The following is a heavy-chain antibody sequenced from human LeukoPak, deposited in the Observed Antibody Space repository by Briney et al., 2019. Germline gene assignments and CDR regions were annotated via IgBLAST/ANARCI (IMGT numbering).Heavy chain of an antibody. CDR2: INWNGGST. Sequence: GGSLRLSCAASGFTFDDYGMNWVRQAPGKGQEWVSGINWNGGSTGYADSVKGRFTISRDNAKNSLYLQMNSLRAEDTALYYCAKTYYYDSSGYWFDYWGQGTLVTVSS. CDR3: AKTYYYDSSGYWFDY. CDR1: GFTFDDYG. D-gene: IGHD3-22*01. J-gene: IGHJ4*02. V-gene: IGHV3-20*04.